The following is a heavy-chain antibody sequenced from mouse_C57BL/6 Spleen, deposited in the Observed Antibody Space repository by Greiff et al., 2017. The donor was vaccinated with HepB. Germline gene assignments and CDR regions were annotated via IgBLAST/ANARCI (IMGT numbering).Heavy chain of an antibody. Sequence: VQLQQSDAELVKPGASVKISCKASGYTFTDYTIHWMKQRPEQGLEWIGYIYPRDGSTKYNEKFKGKATLTADKSSSTAYMQLNSLTSEDSAVYFAASSWDEGHNRGDAMDYWGQGTSVTVSS. D-gene: IGHD6-1*01. CDR1: GYTFTDYT. J-gene: IGHJ4*01. CDR2: IYPRDGST. V-gene: IGHV1-78*01. CDR3: ASSWDEGHNRGDAMDY.